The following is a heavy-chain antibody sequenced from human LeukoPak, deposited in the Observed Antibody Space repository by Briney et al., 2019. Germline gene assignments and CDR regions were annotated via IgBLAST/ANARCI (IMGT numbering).Heavy chain of an antibody. CDR3: ARSRLPYYYDSSGYLRYYFDY. V-gene: IGHV1-46*01. CDR1: GYTFTSYY. D-gene: IGHD3-22*01. CDR2: INPTGGST. J-gene: IGHJ4*02. Sequence: ASVKVSCKASGYTFTSYYMHWVRQAPGQGLEWMGLINPTGGSTGYAQKLQGRVTMTRDMSTSTDYMELSSLRSEDTAVYYCARSRLPYYYDSSGYLRYYFDYWGQGTLVTVSS.